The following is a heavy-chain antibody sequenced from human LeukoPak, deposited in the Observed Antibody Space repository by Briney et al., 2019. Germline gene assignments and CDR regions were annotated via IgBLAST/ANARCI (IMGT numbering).Heavy chain of an antibody. CDR2: IKNKGDGGTT. CDR1: GFTFNEAW. V-gene: IGHV3-15*01. J-gene: IGHJ4*02. CDR3: STDEWT. Sequence: GGSLRLSCVASGFTFNEAWMSWVRQAPGKGLEWVGHIKNKGDGGTTDYAAPVKGRFTTSRDDSKNTLYLQMNSLKTEDTAVYYCSTDEWTWGQGTLVSVSS. D-gene: IGHD3-3*01.